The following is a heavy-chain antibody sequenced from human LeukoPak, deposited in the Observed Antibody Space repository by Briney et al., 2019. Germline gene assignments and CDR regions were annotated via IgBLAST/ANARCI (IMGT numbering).Heavy chain of an antibody. V-gene: IGHV4-34*01. CDR1: GGSFSGYY. Sequence: SETLSLTCAVYGGSFSGYYWSWIRQPPGKGLEWIGEINHSGSTNYNPSLKSRVTISVDKSKNQFSLKLSSVTAADTAVYYCARGTLTTVTTVWFDPWGQGTLVTVSS. CDR2: INHSGST. J-gene: IGHJ5*02. CDR3: ARGTLTTVTTVWFDP. D-gene: IGHD4-17*01.